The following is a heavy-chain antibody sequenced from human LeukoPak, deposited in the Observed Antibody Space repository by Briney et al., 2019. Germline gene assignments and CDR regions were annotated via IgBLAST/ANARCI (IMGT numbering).Heavy chain of an antibody. Sequence: SETLSLTCTVSGGSISSYYWSWLRQAPGKGLKRIGYIYYNGNANYNPSLRSRVTLSVDTSNNQFSLKLSSVTAADTAVYYCARDTYSYDSSAYYYYYMDVWGKGTTVTVSS. CDR2: IYYNGNA. D-gene: IGHD3-22*01. V-gene: IGHV4-59*01. CDR1: GGSISSYY. J-gene: IGHJ6*03. CDR3: ARDTYSYDSSAYYYYYMDV.